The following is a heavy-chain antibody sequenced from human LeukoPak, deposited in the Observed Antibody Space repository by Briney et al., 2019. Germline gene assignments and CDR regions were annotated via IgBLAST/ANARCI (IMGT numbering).Heavy chain of an antibody. D-gene: IGHD3-3*01. V-gene: IGHV4-39*01. CDR1: GGSISSSSYY. J-gene: IGHJ4*02. CDR3: ARQIGFWSAYSDY. CDR2: IYYSGST. Sequence: SETLSLTCTVSGGSISSSSYYWGWIRQPPGKGLEWIGSIYYSGSTYYNPSLKSRVTISVDTSKNQFSLKLSSVTAADTAVYYCARQIGFWSAYSDYWGQGTLVTVSS.